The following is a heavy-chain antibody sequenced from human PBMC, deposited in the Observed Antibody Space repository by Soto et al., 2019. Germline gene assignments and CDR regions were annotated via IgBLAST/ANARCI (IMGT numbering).Heavy chain of an antibody. Sequence: QVQLHQWGAGLLKPSETLSLTCAVYGGSFSGYYWSWIRQPPGKGLEWIGEINHSGSTNYNPSLKSRVTISVDTSKNQFSLKLSSLTAADTAVYYCATGRDYGSGSHYNWFDPWGQGTLVTVSS. D-gene: IGHD3-10*01. V-gene: IGHV4-34*01. CDR3: ATGRDYGSGSHYNWFDP. CDR2: INHSGST. CDR1: GGSFSGYY. J-gene: IGHJ5*02.